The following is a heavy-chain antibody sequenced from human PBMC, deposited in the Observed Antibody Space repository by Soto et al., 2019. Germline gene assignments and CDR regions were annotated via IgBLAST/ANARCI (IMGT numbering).Heavy chain of an antibody. J-gene: IGHJ4*02. V-gene: IGHV1-69*04. D-gene: IGHD3-10*01. CDR1: GETFSFYS. CDR3: ATSYGSVDRAFDY. Sequence: QVQLVQSGAEVKRPGSSVKVSCKASGETFSFYSINWVRQAPGLGREWMGRVTPILSMSNYAQRFHGRITMTADKSTSTAYMELSGPRCEATAMYYCATSYGSVDRAFDYWVQGALVTVSS. CDR2: VTPILSMS.